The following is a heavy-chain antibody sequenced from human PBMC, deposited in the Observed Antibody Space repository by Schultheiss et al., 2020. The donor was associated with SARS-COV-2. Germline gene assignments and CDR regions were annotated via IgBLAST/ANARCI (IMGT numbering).Heavy chain of an antibody. V-gene: IGHV3-7*05. D-gene: IGHD3-22*01. CDR2: IKQDGSEK. CDR3: AKTTLIVVGSYFDY. CDR1: GFTFSSYW. Sequence: GGSLRLSCAASGFTFSSYWMSWVRQAPGKGLEWVANIKQDGSEKYYVDSVKGRFTISRDNAKNSLYLQMNSLRAEDTAVYYCAKTTLIVVGSYFDYWGQGTLVTVSS. J-gene: IGHJ4*02.